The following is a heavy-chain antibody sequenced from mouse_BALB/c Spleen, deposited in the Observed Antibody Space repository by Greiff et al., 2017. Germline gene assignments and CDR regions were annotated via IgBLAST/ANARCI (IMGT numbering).Heavy chain of an antibody. Sequence: EVKLVESGPGLVKPSQSLSLTCTVTGYSITSDYAWNWIRQFPGNKLEWMGYISYSGSTSYNPSLKSRISITRDTSKNQFFLQLNSVTTEDTATYYCARSSITTGYFDYWGQGTTLTVSS. CDR1: GYSITSDYA. J-gene: IGHJ2*01. D-gene: IGHD1-1*01. V-gene: IGHV3-2*02. CDR2: ISYSGST. CDR3: ARSSITTGYFDY.